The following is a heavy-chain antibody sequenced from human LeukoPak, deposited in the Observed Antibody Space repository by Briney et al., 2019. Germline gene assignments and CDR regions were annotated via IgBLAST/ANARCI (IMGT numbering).Heavy chain of an antibody. Sequence: GASVKVSCKASGYTFSSYGITWVRQAPGHGLEWMGWISAYNGNTNYAEKLQGRVTMTTDTSTSTAYMELRSLTSDDTAVYYCARWTSGWWNWFDPWGQGTLVTVSS. D-gene: IGHD6-19*01. CDR3: ARWTSGWWNWFDP. V-gene: IGHV1-18*01. CDR2: ISAYNGNT. CDR1: GYTFSSYG. J-gene: IGHJ5*02.